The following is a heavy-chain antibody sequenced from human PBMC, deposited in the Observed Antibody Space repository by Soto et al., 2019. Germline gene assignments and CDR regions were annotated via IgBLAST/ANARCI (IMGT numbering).Heavy chain of an antibody. D-gene: IGHD3-3*01. CDR3: ARATIFLRYGMDV. CDR1: GYTFTSYA. Sequence: VASVKVSCKASGYTFTSYAMHWVRQAPGQGLEWMGWISAYNGNTNYAQKFQGRVTVTTETSTNTAYMELRSLRSDDTAVYYCARATIFLRYGMDVWGQGTTVTVSS. J-gene: IGHJ6*02. V-gene: IGHV1-18*01. CDR2: ISAYNGNT.